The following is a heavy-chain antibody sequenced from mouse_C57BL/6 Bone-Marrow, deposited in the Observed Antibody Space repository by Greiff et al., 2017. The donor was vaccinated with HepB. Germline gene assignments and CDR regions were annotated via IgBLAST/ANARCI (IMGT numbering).Heavy chain of an antibody. J-gene: IGHJ4*01. V-gene: IGHV1-69*01. Sequence: QVQLQQSGAELVMPGASVKLSCKASGYTFTSYWMHWVKQRPGQGLEWIGEIDPSDSYTNYNKKFKGKSTLTVDKSSSTAYMQLSSLTSEDSAVYYCARSCYDYGYYAMDYWGQGTSVTVSS. D-gene: IGHD2-4*01. CDR2: IDPSDSYT. CDR1: GYTFTSYW. CDR3: ARSCYDYGYYAMDY.